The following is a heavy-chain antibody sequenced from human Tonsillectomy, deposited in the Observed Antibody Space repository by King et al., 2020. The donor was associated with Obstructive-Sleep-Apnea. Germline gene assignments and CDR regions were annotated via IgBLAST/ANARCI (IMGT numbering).Heavy chain of an antibody. CDR2: IFSYDEK. V-gene: IGHV2-26*01. CDR1: GFSLSYGRMG. Sequence: TLKESGPVLVKPTETLTLTCTVSGFSLSYGRMGVTWIRQTPGKALEWLAHIFSYDEKAYSPSLKSRLTIPKETSKSQVVLTMTNMDPVDTPTYYCAWIGTDDKLSYYFGVDVWGQGSTVTVSS. CDR3: AWIGTDDKLSYYFGVDV. J-gene: IGHJ6*02. D-gene: IGHD2-8*01.